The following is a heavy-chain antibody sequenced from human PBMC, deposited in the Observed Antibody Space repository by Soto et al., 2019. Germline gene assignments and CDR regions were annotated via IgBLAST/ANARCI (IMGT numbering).Heavy chain of an antibody. Sequence: QVQLVESGGGVVQPGRSLRLSCAASGFTFSSYGMHWVRQAPGKGLEWVAVIWYDGSNKYYADSVKGRFTISRDNSENTLYLQLNSLRAEDTAVYYCARALGAMIVVANYFDYWGQGTLVTVSS. V-gene: IGHV3-33*01. D-gene: IGHD3-22*01. CDR1: GFTFSSYG. CDR3: ARALGAMIVVANYFDY. CDR2: IWYDGSNK. J-gene: IGHJ4*02.